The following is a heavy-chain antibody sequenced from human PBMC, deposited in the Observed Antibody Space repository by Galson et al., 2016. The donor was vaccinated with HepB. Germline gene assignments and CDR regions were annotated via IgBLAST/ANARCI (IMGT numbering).Heavy chain of an antibody. CDR3: VTSGDPPAATTVHWGRGTLNGGFAITTDKYKSDVKLVMNGVRAGGSAGSYCVTSGDRPDAPTVY. V-gene: IGHV3-23*01. CDR1: GFIFSNYA. CDR2: ISATGGRT. Sequence: LRLSCAASGFIFSNYAMTWVRQAPGKALERISVISATGGRTDYADSVKGRFTISRDNSKSTVYLVMNSLRAEDTAVYYWVTSGDPPAATTVHWGRGTLNGGFAITTDKYKSDVKLVMNGVRAGGSAGSYCVTSGDRPDAPTVYWGQGTLVSVSS. J-gene: IGHJ4*02. D-gene: IGHD2-2*01.